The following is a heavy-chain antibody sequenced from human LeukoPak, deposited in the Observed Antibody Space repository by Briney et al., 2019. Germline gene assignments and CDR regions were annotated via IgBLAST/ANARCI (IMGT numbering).Heavy chain of an antibody. CDR3: ARTGDNGYYGSGSPPLDFDY. V-gene: IGHV4-31*03. CDR2: LYYSGST. CDR1: GGSISSGCYY. Sequence: SQTLSLTCTVSGGSISSGCYYWSWLRQHPGKGLEWIGYLYYSGSTYYHPSRKSRVTISVDASKNQFSLKLSSVTAADTAVYYCARTGDNGYYGSGSPPLDFDYWGQGTLVTVSS. J-gene: IGHJ4*02. D-gene: IGHD3-10*01.